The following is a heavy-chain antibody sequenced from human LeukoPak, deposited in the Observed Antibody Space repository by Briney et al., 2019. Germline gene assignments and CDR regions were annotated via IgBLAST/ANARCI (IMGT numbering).Heavy chain of an antibody. J-gene: IGHJ5*02. CDR2: IYYSGST. CDR3: ARLGYCSGGSCYPEDNWFDP. V-gene: IGHV4-59*01. Sequence: SETLSLTCTVSGGSISSYYWSWIRQPPGNGLEWIGYIYYSGSTNYNPSLKSRVTISVDTSKNQFSLKLSSVTAADTAVYYCARLGYCSGGSCYPEDNWFDPWGQGTLVTVSS. D-gene: IGHD2-15*01. CDR1: GGSISSYY.